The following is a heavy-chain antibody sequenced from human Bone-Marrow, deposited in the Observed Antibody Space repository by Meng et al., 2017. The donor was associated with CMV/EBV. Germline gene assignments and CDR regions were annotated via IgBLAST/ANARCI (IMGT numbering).Heavy chain of an antibody. CDR1: EFSLFYHW. J-gene: IGHJ6*02. V-gene: IGHV3-7*01. D-gene: IGHD3-22*01. Sequence: GESLKISCAASEFSLFYHWMTWVRQAPGKGLEWVANINEHGTEKYYVDSVKGRFTISRDNAKNTLYLQMNSLRAEDTAVYYCARVGTMNQNYYYYGMDVWGQGTTVTVSS. CDR2: INEHGTEK. CDR3: ARVGTMNQNYYYYGMDV.